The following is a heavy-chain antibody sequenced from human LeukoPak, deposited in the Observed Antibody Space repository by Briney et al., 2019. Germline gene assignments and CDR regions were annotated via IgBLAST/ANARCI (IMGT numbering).Heavy chain of an antibody. CDR1: GGAISSGGYY. V-gene: IGHV4-31*03. CDR2: IYYGGST. D-gene: IGHD3-10*01. Sequence: SETLSLTCTVSGGAISSGGYYWSWIRQHPGKGLEWIGYIYYGGSTYYNPSLKSRVTISVDTSKNQFSLKMNSVTAADTAVYYCARDYYGSGRGVGWFDPWGQGTLVTVSS. CDR3: ARDYYGSGRGVGWFDP. J-gene: IGHJ5*02.